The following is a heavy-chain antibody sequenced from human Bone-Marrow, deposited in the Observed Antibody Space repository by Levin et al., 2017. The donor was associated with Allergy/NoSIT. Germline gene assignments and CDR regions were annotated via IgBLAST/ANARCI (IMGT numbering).Heavy chain of an antibody. CDR1: GYTFTSYV. CDR2: SSAYNGRT. D-gene: IGHD3-22*01. J-gene: IGHJ4*02. Sequence: GESLNISCKASGYTFTSYVISWVRQVPGQGLEWMGWSSAYNGRTKYVQNFEDRVNMTTDRSTSTAYMELRSLGSGDTAVYYCARENYDTSGQRLHFDSWGQGTLVTVSS. CDR3: ARENYDTSGQRLHFDS. V-gene: IGHV1-18*01.